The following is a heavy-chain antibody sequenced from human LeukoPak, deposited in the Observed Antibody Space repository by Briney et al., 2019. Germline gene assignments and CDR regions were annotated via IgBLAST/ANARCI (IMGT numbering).Heavy chain of an antibody. Sequence: AGYLRLSCSASGFTFSSFSMHWDRQAQGQGLVWVSSINSDDSSTSYAYYVKGRLTISRYNATTKMYLQMNSQRAEATDVYYSATEGGVDTAMLTSYFDYWGQATVDSVPS. CDR3: ATEGGVDTAMLTSYFDY. D-gene: IGHD5-18*01. CDR2: INSDDSST. CDR1: GFTFSSFS. J-gene: IGHJ4*02. V-gene: IGHV3-74*01.